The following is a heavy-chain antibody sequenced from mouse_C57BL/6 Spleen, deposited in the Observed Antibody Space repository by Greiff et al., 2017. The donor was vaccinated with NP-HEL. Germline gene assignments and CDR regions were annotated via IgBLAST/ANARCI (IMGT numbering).Heavy chain of an antibody. CDR2: IHPNSGST. J-gene: IGHJ2*01. Sequence: QVQLQQPGAELVKPGASVKLSCKASGYTFTSYWMHWVKQRPGQGLEWIGMIHPNSGSTNYNEKFKSKATLTVDKSSSTAYMQLSSLTSEDSAVYYCARPTVEATNFDYWGQGTTLTGSS. CDR1: GYTFTSYW. V-gene: IGHV1-64*01. CDR3: ARPTVEATNFDY. D-gene: IGHD1-1*01.